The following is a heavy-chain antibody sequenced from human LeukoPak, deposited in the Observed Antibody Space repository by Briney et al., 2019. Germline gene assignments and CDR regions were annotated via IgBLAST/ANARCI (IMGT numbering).Heavy chain of an antibody. V-gene: IGHV4-61*01. CDR2: IHYTGST. CDR1: GGSIRSGRNY. D-gene: IGHD3-10*01. Sequence: PSETLSLTCKVSGGSIRSGRNYWSWIRQPPGKGLECIGYIHYTGSTNYNPSLKSRVTISVDTSKNQFSLKLSSVTAADTAIYYCARGGYYGSGNDFRFDPWGQGTLVTVSS. CDR3: ARGGYYGSGNDFRFDP. J-gene: IGHJ5*02.